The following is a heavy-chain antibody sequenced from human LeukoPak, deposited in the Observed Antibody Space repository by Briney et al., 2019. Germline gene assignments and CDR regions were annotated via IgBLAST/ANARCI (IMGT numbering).Heavy chain of an antibody. V-gene: IGHV4-59*01. J-gene: IGHJ4*02. CDR2: IYYSGST. D-gene: IGHD2-15*01. CDR3: ARSTYCRYYFDY. Sequence: SETLSLTCTVPGGSISSYYWSWIRQPPGKGLEWIGYIYYSGSTNYNPSLKSRVTISVDTSKNQFSLKLSSVTAADTAVYYCARSTYCRYYFDYWGQGTLVTVSS. CDR1: GGSISSYY.